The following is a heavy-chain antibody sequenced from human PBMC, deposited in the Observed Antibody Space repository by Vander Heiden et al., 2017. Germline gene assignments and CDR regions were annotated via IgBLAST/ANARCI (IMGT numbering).Heavy chain of an antibody. V-gene: IGHV1-18*01. CDR1: GYTFTSYG. CDR3: ARVFAAIVATIETADFDS. Sequence: QVQLVQSGAEVKKPGASVKVSCKASGYTFTSYGISWVRQAPGQGLVWMGWISAYNGNTNYAQKLQGRVTMTTDTSTSTAYMELRSLGSDDTAVYYCARVFAAIVATIETADFDSWGQGTLVTVSS. J-gene: IGHJ4*02. D-gene: IGHD5-12*01. CDR2: ISAYNGNT.